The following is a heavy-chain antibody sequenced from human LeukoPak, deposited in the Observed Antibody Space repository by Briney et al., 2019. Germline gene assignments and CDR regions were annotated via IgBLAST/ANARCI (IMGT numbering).Heavy chain of an antibody. Sequence: PGGSLRLSCAASGFFVSNNYMSWVRHAPGKGLEGISLIYTSGSTYYAASVRGRFTISRDNSKNTLYLQMNSLSAEDTAVYYCARRPPPSTVLSGMDVWGQGTTVTVSS. CDR2: IYTSGST. D-gene: IGHD4-11*01. J-gene: IGHJ6*02. CDR1: GFFVSNNY. V-gene: IGHV3-66*04. CDR3: ARRPPPSTVLSGMDV.